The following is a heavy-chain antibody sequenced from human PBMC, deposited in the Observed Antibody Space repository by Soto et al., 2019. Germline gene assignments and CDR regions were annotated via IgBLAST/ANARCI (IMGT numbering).Heavy chain of an antibody. CDR1: GGTFSSYA. J-gene: IGHJ6*02. CDR3: GTTLYDILTGYYTTGMDV. CDR2: IIPIFGTA. V-gene: IGHV1-69*01. Sequence: QVQLVQSGAEVKKPGSSVKVSCKASGGTFSSYAISWVRQAPGQGLEWMGGIIPIFGTANYAQKFQGRVTITADESTSKAYMEVSSLRSEDTAVYYCGTTLYDILTGYYTTGMDVWGQGTTVTVSS. D-gene: IGHD3-9*01.